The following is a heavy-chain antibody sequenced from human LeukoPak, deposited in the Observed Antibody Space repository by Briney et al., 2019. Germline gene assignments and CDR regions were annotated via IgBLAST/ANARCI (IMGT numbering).Heavy chain of an antibody. D-gene: IGHD3-3*01. V-gene: IGHV3-7*03. CDR1: GFTFSSYA. Sequence: GGSLRLSCAASGFTFSSYAMSWVRQAPGKGLEWVANIKQDGSEKYYVDSVKGRFTISRDNAKNSLYLQMNSLRAEDTAVYYCARVLYDFWSGYQEYYFDYWGQGTLVTVSS. CDR3: ARVLYDFWSGYQEYYFDY. CDR2: IKQDGSEK. J-gene: IGHJ4*02.